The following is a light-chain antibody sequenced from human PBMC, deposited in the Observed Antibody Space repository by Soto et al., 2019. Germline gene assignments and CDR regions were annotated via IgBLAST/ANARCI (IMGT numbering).Light chain of an antibody. J-gene: IGLJ1*01. CDR2: EVS. Sequence: QSALAQPASVAGSPGQSITISCTGTSSDVGGYNYVSWYQQHPGKAPKLIIFEVSYRPSGISNRFSASKSGDTASLTISGLQADDEADYCCCSYTGSRTQIFGSGTKVTVL. CDR1: SSDVGGYNY. CDR3: CSYTGSRTQI. V-gene: IGLV2-14*01.